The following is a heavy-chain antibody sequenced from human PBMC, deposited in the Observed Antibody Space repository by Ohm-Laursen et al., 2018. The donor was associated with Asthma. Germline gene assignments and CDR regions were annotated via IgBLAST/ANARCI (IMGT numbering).Heavy chain of an antibody. J-gene: IGHJ6*02. Sequence: SLRLSCTAPGFTFSSYGMHWVRQAPGKGLEWVAVISYDGSNKYYADSVKGRFTISRDNSKNTLYLQMNSLRAEDTAVYYCARDAVYDFWSGYYTSYYYYGMDVWGQGTTVTVSS. CDR2: ISYDGSNK. V-gene: IGHV3-30*03. D-gene: IGHD3-3*01. CDR3: ARDAVYDFWSGYYTSYYYYGMDV. CDR1: GFTFSSYG.